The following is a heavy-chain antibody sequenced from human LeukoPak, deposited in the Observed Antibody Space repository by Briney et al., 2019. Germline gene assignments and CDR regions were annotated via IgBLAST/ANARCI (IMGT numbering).Heavy chain of an antibody. CDR1: GFTFSGSF. CDR3: SRLEDTTPIEVALDI. CDR2: IRSKRNNYAT. Sequence: GGSLRLSCAASGFTFSGSFMHWVRQAAGKGLEWVGRIRSKRNNYATAYAASVKGRFTISRDDSKNIFYLHMDSLKTEDTALYYCSRLEDTTPIEVALDIWGQGTVVTVSS. V-gene: IGHV3-73*01. J-gene: IGHJ3*02. D-gene: IGHD2-21*01.